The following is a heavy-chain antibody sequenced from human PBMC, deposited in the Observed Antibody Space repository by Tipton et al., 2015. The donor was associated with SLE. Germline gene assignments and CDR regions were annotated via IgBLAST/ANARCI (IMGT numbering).Heavy chain of an antibody. Sequence: TLSLTCTVSGGAISSDYWSWIRQPPGKGLEWIGNVFYSGITNDNPSLKSRITISVDSSRNQFSLRLNSVTAADTAVYYCARGGIGGYDSFDYWGQGTLVTVSS. D-gene: IGHD5-12*01. CDR1: GGAISSDY. J-gene: IGHJ4*02. V-gene: IGHV4-59*01. CDR2: VFYSGIT. CDR3: ARGGIGGYDSFDY.